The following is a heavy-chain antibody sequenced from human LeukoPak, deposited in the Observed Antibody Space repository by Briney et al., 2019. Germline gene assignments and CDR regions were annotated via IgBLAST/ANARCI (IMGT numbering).Heavy chain of an antibody. CDR2: ISYDGSNK. V-gene: IGHV3-30-3*01. CDR3: AKAKTWVAAAGSAFDI. CDR1: GFTFSSYA. D-gene: IGHD6-13*01. Sequence: PGGSLRLSCAASGFTFSSYAMHWVRQAPGKGLEWVAVISYDGSNKYYADSVKGRFTISRDNSKNTLYLQMNSLRAEDTAVYYCAKAKTWVAAAGSAFDIWGQGTMVTVSS. J-gene: IGHJ3*02.